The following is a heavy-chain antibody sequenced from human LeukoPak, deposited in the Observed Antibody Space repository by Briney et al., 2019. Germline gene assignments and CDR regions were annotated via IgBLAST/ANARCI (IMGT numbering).Heavy chain of an antibody. CDR1: GFTFSSYS. CDR2: ISSSSSTI. J-gene: IGHJ4*02. Sequence: PGGSLRLSCAASGFTFSSYSMNWVRQAPGKGLEWVSYISSSSSTIYYADSVKGRFTISRDNAKNSLYLQMNSLRAEDTALYYCAKASSGYCSAILGWGQGTLVTVSS. CDR3: AKASSGYCSAILG. V-gene: IGHV3-48*01. D-gene: IGHD3-22*01.